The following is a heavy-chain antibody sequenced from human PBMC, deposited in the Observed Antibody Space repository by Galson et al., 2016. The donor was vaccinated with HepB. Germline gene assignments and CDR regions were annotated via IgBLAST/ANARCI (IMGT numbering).Heavy chain of an antibody. CDR3: ARVRIAVAENSYFFDS. J-gene: IGHJ4*02. CDR2: IYYSRTT. V-gene: IGHV4-31*11. D-gene: IGHD6-19*01. Sequence: TLSLTCDVSGGSISSGGYYWSWIRQLPGNGLEWIGYIYYSRTTYYNPSLRSRLSISADTSKNQFSLELSSVTAADTAVYFCARVRIAVAENSYFFDSWGQGTLVTVSS. CDR1: GGSISSGGYY.